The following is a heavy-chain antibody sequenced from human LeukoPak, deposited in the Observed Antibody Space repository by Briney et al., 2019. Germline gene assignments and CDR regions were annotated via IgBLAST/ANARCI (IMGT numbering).Heavy chain of an antibody. Sequence: GASLRLSCAASGFTFRNYAMSWVRQAPGKGLEWVSAIVGNGVSTYYADSVKGRFTISRDNSKNTLYLQMNSLRAEDTAVYYCAKGDPDFWSGLYYFDYWGQGTLVTVSS. CDR2: IVGNGVST. D-gene: IGHD3-3*01. J-gene: IGHJ4*02. CDR1: GFTFRNYA. V-gene: IGHV3-23*01. CDR3: AKGDPDFWSGLYYFDY.